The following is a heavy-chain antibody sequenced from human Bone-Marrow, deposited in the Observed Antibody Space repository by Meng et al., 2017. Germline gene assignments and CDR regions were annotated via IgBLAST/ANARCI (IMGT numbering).Heavy chain of an antibody. J-gene: IGHJ3*01. Sequence: ASVKVSCKASGGTFSSYTISWVRQAPGQGLEWRGGIRGDGDDRNYAQKVQGRVTMTTDTSTSTASMELRSLTSDDTAVYYCARDRGYYPDTFEFWGQRTMVTVSS. V-gene: IGHV1-18*01. CDR3: ARDRGYYPDTFEF. CDR1: GGTFSSYT. D-gene: IGHD3-22*01. CDR2: IRGDGDDR.